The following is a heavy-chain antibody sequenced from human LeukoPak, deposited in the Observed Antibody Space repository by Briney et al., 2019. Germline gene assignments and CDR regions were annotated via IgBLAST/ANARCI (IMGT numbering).Heavy chain of an antibody. D-gene: IGHD6-13*01. Sequence: VGSLRLSCEVSGFTLSTEAMTCVRQAPGKGLEWVSSIRDSSRPTYYADSVQGRFTISRDNSRNTVYLQMNSLRGEDTSVYHCAKKLGFIPQGVYWSQGTQVAVCS. CDR3: AKKLGFIPQGVY. J-gene: IGHJ4*02. CDR1: GFTLSTEA. CDR2: IRDSSRPT. V-gene: IGHV3-23*01.